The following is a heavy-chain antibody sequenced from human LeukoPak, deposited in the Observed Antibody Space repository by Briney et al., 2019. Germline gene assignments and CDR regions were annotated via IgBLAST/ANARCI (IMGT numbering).Heavy chain of an antibody. CDR3: ARVGSYSDWFDP. J-gene: IGHJ5*02. CDR1: NGSIRGYY. D-gene: IGHD3-10*01. Sequence: PSETLSLTCTISNGSIRGYYWSWLRQPPGKGLEWIGYIYYSGAARYNPSLKSRVTISGDTSNNQFSLNLSSVTAADTAVYYCARVGSYSDWFDPWGQGTLVTVSS. V-gene: IGHV4-59*01. CDR2: IYYSGAA.